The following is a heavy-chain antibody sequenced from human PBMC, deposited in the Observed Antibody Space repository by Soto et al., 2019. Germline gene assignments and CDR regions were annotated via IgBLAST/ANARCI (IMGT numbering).Heavy chain of an antibody. D-gene: IGHD3-22*01. CDR2: IKSETDGGTT. CDR3: TTEYDDSSGLLT. CDR1: GFTFNNAW. V-gene: IGHV3-15*07. J-gene: IGHJ5*02. Sequence: EVQLVESGGGLVKPGGSLRLSCVASGFTFNNAWMNWVRQAPGKGLEWVGRIKSETDGGTTDYVAPVKGRFTISRDDSKNTLHLQMNRLETEDTAVYYCTTEYDDSSGLLTWGRGALVTVSS.